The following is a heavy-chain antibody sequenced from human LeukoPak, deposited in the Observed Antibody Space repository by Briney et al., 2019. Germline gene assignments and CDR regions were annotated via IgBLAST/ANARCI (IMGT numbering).Heavy chain of an antibody. D-gene: IGHD3-10*01. CDR2: IKQDGSEK. CDR1: GFTFSSYW. CDR3: AREYGSGSYYYYYYMDV. V-gene: IGHV3-7*01. J-gene: IGHJ6*03. Sequence: PGGSLRLSCAASGFTFSSYWMSWVRQAPGKGLEWVANIKQDGSEKYYVDSVKGRFTISRDNAKNSLYLQMNSLRAEDTAVYYCAREYGSGSYYYYYYMDVWGKGTTVTVSS.